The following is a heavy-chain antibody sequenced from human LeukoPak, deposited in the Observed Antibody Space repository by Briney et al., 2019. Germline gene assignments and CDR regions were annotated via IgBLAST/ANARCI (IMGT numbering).Heavy chain of an antibody. CDR3: ARAVAQQRLYYSDY. Sequence: SVKVSCKASGGTFSSYAISWVRQAPGQGLEWMGRIIPILGIANYAQKFQGRVTITADKSTSTAYMELSSLRSEDTAVYYCARAVAQQRLYYSDYWGQGTLVTVSS. V-gene: IGHV1-69*04. D-gene: IGHD6-13*01. CDR2: IIPILGIA. CDR1: GGTFSSYA. J-gene: IGHJ4*02.